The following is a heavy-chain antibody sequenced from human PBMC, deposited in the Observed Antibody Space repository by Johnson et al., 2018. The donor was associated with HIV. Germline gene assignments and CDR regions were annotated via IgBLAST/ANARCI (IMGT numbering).Heavy chain of an antibody. CDR3: ARRYSGNYRGAFDI. Sequence: QMQLVESGGGVVQPGRSLRLSCAASGFTFSSYAMHWVRQAPGKGLEWVAVISYDGSNKYYADSVKGRFTISRDNSKNTLYLQMNSLRAEDTAVYYCARRYSGNYRGAFDIWGQGTIVTVSS. CDR1: GFTFSSYA. J-gene: IGHJ3*02. V-gene: IGHV3-30*04. D-gene: IGHD1-26*01. CDR2: ISYDGSNK.